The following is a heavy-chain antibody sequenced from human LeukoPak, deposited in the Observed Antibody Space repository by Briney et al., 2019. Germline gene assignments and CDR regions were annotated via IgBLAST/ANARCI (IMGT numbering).Heavy chain of an antibody. CDR2: INHSGST. CDR3: AWTKPIYDYVWGSYRYRGFDY. CDR1: GGSFSGYY. Sequence: SETLSLTCAVYGGSFSGYYWSWIRQPPGKGLEWIGEINHSGSTNYNPSLKSRVTISVDTSKNQFSLKLSSVTAADTAVYYCAWTKPIYDYVWGSYRYRGFDYWGQGTLVTVSS. D-gene: IGHD3-16*02. J-gene: IGHJ4*02. V-gene: IGHV4-34*01.